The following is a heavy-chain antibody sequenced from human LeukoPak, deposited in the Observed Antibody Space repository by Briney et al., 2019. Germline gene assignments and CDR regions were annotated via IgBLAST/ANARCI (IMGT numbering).Heavy chain of an antibody. V-gene: IGHV1-8*01. CDR3: ARGRWGGYCSGGICLGFDP. J-gene: IGHJ5*02. D-gene: IGHD2-15*01. CDR1: GYTFTSYD. CDR2: TNPNSGNT. Sequence: ASVKVSCKASGYTFTSYDINWVRQATGQGLEWMGWTNPNSGNTGYAQKFQGRVTMTRNTSISTAYMELSSLRSEDTAVYYCARGRWGGYCSGGICLGFDPWGQGTLVTVSS.